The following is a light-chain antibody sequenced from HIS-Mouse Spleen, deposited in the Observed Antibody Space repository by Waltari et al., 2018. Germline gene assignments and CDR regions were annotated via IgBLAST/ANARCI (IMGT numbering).Light chain of an antibody. CDR2: EDS. Sequence: SYELTQPPSVSVSPGQTARITCSGDALPKNYAYWYQQKSGQAPVLVIYEDSKRPSGIPERVSGSSSGTMATLTISGCQVVDEADYYCYSTDSSGNHRVFGGGTKLTVL. CDR3: YSTDSSGNHRV. J-gene: IGLJ2*01. V-gene: IGLV3-10*01. CDR1: ALPKNY.